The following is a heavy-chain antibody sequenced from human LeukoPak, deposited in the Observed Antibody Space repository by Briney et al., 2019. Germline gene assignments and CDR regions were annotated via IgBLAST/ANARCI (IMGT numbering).Heavy chain of an antibody. D-gene: IGHD3-3*01. V-gene: IGHV4-34*01. CDR2: INHSGST. Sequence: SETLSLTCAVYGGSFSGYYWSWIRQPPGKGLEWIGEINHSGSTNYNPSLKSRVTISVDTSKNQFSLKLSSVTAADTAVYYCARGGGATIFGVVVNWFDPWGQGTLVTVSS. CDR3: ARGGGATIFGVVVNWFDP. J-gene: IGHJ5*02. CDR1: GGSFSGYY.